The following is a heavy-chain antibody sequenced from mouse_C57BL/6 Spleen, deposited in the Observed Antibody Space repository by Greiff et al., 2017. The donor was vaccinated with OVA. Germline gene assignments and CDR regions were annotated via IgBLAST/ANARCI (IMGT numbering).Heavy chain of an antibody. CDR1: GFSLSTSGMG. V-gene: IGHV8-12*01. CDR3: ARRDYSNYGSAMDY. CDR2: IYWVDDK. D-gene: IGHD2-5*01. Sequence: QVTLKESGPGILQSSQTLSLTCSFSGFSLSTSGMGVSWIRQPSGKGLEWLAHIYWVDDKRYNPSLKSRLTISKDTSRNQVFLKITSVDTADTATYYCARRDYSNYGSAMDYWGQGTSVTVSS. J-gene: IGHJ4*01.